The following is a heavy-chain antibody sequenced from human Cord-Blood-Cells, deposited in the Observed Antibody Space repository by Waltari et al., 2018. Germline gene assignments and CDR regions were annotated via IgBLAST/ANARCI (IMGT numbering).Heavy chain of an antibody. CDR1: GYTFTDYY. CDR2: VDPEDGET. D-gene: IGHD6-19*01. Sequence: EVQLVQSGAEVKKPGATVKISCKVSGYTFTDYYMHWVQQAPGKGLEWMGLVDPEDGETIYAEKFQGRVTRPADTSTDTAYMGRSSLRSEDTAVYYCATVLLSSGWTVNWFDPWGQGTLVTVSS. CDR3: ATVLLSSGWTVNWFDP. J-gene: IGHJ5*02. V-gene: IGHV1-69-2*01.